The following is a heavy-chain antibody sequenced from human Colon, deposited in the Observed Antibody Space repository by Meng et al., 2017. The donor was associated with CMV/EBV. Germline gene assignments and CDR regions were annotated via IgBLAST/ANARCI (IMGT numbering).Heavy chain of an antibody. D-gene: IGHD2-8*01. Sequence: GGSLRLSCAASGFTFSTFGMHWVRQAPGKGLEWVAFIRYDGGKEYYGDSVRGRFTISRDNSKNTLYLQMNSLRVEDTAIYYCARDRGPNTLDYWGQGTLVTVSS. V-gene: IGHV3-30*02. CDR1: GFTFSTFG. CDR2: IRYDGGKE. J-gene: IGHJ4*02. CDR3: ARDRGPNTLDY.